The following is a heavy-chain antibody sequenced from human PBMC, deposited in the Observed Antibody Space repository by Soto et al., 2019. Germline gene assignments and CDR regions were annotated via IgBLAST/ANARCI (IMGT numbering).Heavy chain of an antibody. CDR3: ASQRRVDTAMVPLWL. J-gene: IGHJ4*02. CDR1: GFTVSSNY. V-gene: IGHV3-53*01. Sequence: PGGSLRLSCAASGFTVSSNYMSWVRQAPGKGLEWVSVIYSGGSTYYADSVKGRFTISRDNSKNTLYLQMNSLRAEDTAVYYCASQRRVDTAMVPLWLWGQGTLVTVSS. D-gene: IGHD5-18*01. CDR2: IYSGGST.